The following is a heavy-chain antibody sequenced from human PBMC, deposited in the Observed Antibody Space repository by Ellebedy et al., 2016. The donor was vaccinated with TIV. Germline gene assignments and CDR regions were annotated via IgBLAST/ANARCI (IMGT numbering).Heavy chain of an antibody. J-gene: IGHJ4*02. CDR2: IKSKTDGGDA. CDR3: TTVYRYNYDSV. Sequence: GESLKISCAASGFTFSNAWMNWVRQAPGKGLEWVGRIKSKTDGGDADYAAPGKGRFTISRDDSKNTLYLQMNSLKAEETAVYFCTTVYRYNYDSVWGQGTLVTVSS. V-gene: IGHV3-15*01. CDR1: GFTFSNAW. D-gene: IGHD5-18*01.